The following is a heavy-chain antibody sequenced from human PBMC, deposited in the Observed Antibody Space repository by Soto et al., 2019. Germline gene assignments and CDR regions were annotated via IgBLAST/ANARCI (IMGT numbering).Heavy chain of an antibody. D-gene: IGHD3-22*01. CDR2: IYHSGST. V-gene: IGHV4-38-2*01. CDR1: GYSISSGYY. CDR3: ARYYYDSSGYYPFDY. Sequence: SETLSLTCAVSGYSISSGYYWGWIRQPPGKGLEWIGSIYHSGSTYYNPSLKSRVTISVDTSKNQFSLKLSSVTAADTAVYYCARYYYDSSGYYPFDYWGQGTLVTVSS. J-gene: IGHJ4*02.